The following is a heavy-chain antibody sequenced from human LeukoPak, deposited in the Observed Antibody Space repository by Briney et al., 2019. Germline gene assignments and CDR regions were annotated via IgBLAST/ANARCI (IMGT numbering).Heavy chain of an antibody. D-gene: IGHD2-21*02. Sequence: GGSLRLSCAASGFSFSSYSIHWVRQAPGKGLEWVAVISSDGNSKNFALSVKGRFTISRDNSKNTLYLQMNSLRAEDTAVYYCAKDGSFRGPATANEYGMDVWGQGTTVTVSS. V-gene: IGHV3-30-3*01. CDR3: AKDGSFRGPATANEYGMDV. CDR2: ISSDGNSK. CDR1: GFSFSSYS. J-gene: IGHJ6*02.